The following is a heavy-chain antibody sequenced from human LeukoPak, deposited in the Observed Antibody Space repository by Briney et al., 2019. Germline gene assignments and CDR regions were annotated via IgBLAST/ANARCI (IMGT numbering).Heavy chain of an antibody. CDR3: ARDYYGDPYFDF. V-gene: IGHV3-20*04. D-gene: IGHD4-17*01. Sequence: GGSLRLSCAASGFTFDDYGMNWVRQAPGKGLEWVSGINWNGGSTGYADSVKGRFTISRDNAKNSLYLQMNSLRAEDTALYYCARDYYGDPYFDFWGQGTLVTVFS. J-gene: IGHJ4*02. CDR1: GFTFDDYG. CDR2: INWNGGST.